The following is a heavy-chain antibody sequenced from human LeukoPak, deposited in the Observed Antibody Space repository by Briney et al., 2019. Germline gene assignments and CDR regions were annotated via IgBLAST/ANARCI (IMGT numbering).Heavy chain of an antibody. D-gene: IGHD6-13*01. Sequence: ASVKVSCKASGYTFSSYGISWVRQAPGQGLEWMGWLSGNNGNTNYAQKVQGRVTMTTDTSTSTAYMELRSLRSDDTAVYYCARGRAAGTFWLDYWGQGTLVTVSS. CDR1: GYTFSSYG. J-gene: IGHJ4*02. CDR2: LSGNNGNT. V-gene: IGHV1-18*01. CDR3: ARGRAAGTFWLDY.